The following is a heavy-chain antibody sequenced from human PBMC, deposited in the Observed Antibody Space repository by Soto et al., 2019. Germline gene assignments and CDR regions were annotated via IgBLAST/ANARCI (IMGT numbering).Heavy chain of an antibody. CDR2: IWYDGSNK. CDR3: ASSVDPRPHDAFDI. D-gene: IGHD5-12*01. CDR1: GFTFSSYG. V-gene: IGHV3-33*01. J-gene: IGHJ3*02. Sequence: GGSLRLSCAASGFTFSSYGMHWVRQAPGKGLEWVAVIWYDGSNKYYADSVKGRFTISRDNSKNTLYLQMNSLRAEDTAVYYCASSVDPRPHDAFDIWGQGTMVTVSS.